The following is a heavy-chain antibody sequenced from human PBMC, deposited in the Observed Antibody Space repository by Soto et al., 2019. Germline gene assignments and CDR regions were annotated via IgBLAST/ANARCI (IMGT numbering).Heavy chain of an antibody. CDR3: ARDPEIFDY. V-gene: IGHV4-59*12. Sequence: PSETLSLTCTVSGGSINNYYWSWIRQPPGKGLEWIGYIYYSGSTNYNPSLKSRVTISVDTSKNQFSLMVSSVTAADTSVYYCARDPEIFDYWGQGTLVTVS. J-gene: IGHJ4*02. CDR2: IYYSGST. CDR1: GGSINNYY.